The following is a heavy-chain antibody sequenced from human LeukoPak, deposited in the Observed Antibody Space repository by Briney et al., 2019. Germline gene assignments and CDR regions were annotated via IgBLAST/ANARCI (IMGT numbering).Heavy chain of an antibody. Sequence: GGSLRLSCAASGFTFSSCAMSWVRQAPGKGLEWVSAISGSGSSTYYADSVKGRFTISRDNSKNTLYLQMNSLRAEDTAIYYCAKYRGYQVHDAFDIWGQGTMVTVSS. CDR3: AKYRGYQVHDAFDI. CDR2: ISGSGSST. D-gene: IGHD2-2*01. CDR1: GFTFSSCA. J-gene: IGHJ3*02. V-gene: IGHV3-23*01.